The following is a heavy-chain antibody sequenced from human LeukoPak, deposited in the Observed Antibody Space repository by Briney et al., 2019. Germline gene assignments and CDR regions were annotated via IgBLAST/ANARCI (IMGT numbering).Heavy chain of an antibody. CDR2: IYHSGST. D-gene: IGHD1-26*01. CDR3: AREGISEWELLLDY. CDR1: GYSISSGYY. J-gene: IGHJ4*02. Sequence: SETLSLTSTVSGYSISSGYYWGWIRQPPGKGLEWIGSIYHSGSTYYNPSLKSRVTISVDTSKNQFSLKLSSVTAADTAVYYCAREGISEWELLLDYWGQGTLVTVSS. V-gene: IGHV4-38-2*02.